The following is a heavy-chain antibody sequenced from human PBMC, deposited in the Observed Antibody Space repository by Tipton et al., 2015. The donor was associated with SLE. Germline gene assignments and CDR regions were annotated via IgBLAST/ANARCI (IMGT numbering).Heavy chain of an antibody. Sequence: SLRLSCAASGFSFGTYAMNWVRQAPGKGLEWVAVIWYDGRNKYYADSVKGRFTISRDNSKNTLYLQMNSLRAEDTAVYYCAKEGIYDVVGLGGGMDVWGQGTTVTVSS. CDR2: IWYDGRNK. V-gene: IGHV3-30*04. J-gene: IGHJ6*02. CDR1: GFSFGTYA. CDR3: AKEGIYDVVGLGGGMDV. D-gene: IGHD2-15*01.